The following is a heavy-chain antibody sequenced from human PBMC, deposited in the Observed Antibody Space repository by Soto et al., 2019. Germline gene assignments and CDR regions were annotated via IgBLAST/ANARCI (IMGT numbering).Heavy chain of an antibody. CDR2: IYATGRT. CDR3: ATRRSEAEPGAMDT. J-gene: IGHJ5*02. Sequence: QVQLQESGPGLVKPSETLSLSCTVSGGSFSSHYCNWVRESAGKGQEWIGRIYATGRTTYNPSLEQRLTLTMDTSQNQFFRRLTSMPAADTAVYFCATRRSEAEPGAMDTWGQGTLVTVSS. V-gene: IGHV4-4*07. CDR1: GGSFSSHY. D-gene: IGHD2-2*01.